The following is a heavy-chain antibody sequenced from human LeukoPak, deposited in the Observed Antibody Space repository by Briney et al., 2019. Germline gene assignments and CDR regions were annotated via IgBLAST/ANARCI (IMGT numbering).Heavy chain of an antibody. D-gene: IGHD1-26*01. V-gene: IGHV3-21*01. CDR1: GFTFGDYA. CDR3: ARDPYSGNYGNDYYYYMDV. Sequence: GGSLRLSCTASGFTFGDYAMSWVRQAPGKAMEWVSSITSSGTYIFYADSVKGRFTISRDNAKNSLYLQMDSLGPEDTAVYYCARDPYSGNYGNDYYYYMDVWGKGTTVTISS. CDR2: ITSSGTYI. J-gene: IGHJ6*03.